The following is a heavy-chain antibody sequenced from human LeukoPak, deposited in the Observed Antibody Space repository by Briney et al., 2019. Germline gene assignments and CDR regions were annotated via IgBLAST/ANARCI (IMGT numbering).Heavy chain of an antibody. D-gene: IGHD6-13*01. CDR3: ASGIAAAGIFDY. J-gene: IGHJ4*02. CDR1: GGTFSSYA. Sequence: SVKVSCKASGGTFSSYAISWVRRAPGQGLEWMGGIIPIFGTANYAQKFQGRVTITADESTSTAYMELSSLRSEDTAVYYCASGIAAAGIFDYWGQGTLVTVSS. V-gene: IGHV1-69*01. CDR2: IIPIFGTA.